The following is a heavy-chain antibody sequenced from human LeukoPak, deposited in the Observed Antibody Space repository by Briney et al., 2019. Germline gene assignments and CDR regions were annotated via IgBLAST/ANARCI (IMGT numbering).Heavy chain of an antibody. Sequence: SETLSLTCAVSGYSISSGYYWGWIRPPPGKGLGGIGIIYHSGNTYYNPSLKSLVTISVDTSKNQFSLTLSSVNAADTAGYDCARCRDYYDSSGYYSQFDYWGQGALGTV. CDR2: IYHSGNT. D-gene: IGHD3-22*01. J-gene: IGHJ4*02. V-gene: IGHV4-38-2*01. CDR1: GYSISSGYY. CDR3: ARCRDYYDSSGYYSQFDY.